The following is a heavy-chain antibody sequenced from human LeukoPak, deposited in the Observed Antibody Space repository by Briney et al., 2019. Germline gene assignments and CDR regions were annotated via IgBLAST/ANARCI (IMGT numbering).Heavy chain of an antibody. V-gene: IGHV3-30-3*01. J-gene: IGHJ4*02. Sequence: GGSLRLSCAASGFTFSSYAMHWVRQAPGKGLEWVAVMSYDGSNKYYADSVKGRFTISRDNSKNTLYLQMNSLRAEDTAVYYCARDHTRPVAGYYFDYWGQGTLVTVSS. CDR1: GFTFSSYA. D-gene: IGHD6-19*01. CDR3: ARDHTRPVAGYYFDY. CDR2: MSYDGSNK.